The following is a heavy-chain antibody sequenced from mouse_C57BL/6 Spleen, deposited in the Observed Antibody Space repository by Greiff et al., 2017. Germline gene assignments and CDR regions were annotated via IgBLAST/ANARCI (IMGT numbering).Heavy chain of an antibody. V-gene: IGHV3-6*01. CDR3: ARGANELY. Sequence: VQLQQSGPGLVKPSQSLSLTCSVTGYSITSGYYWNWIRQFPGNKLEWMGYISYDGSNNYNPSLKNRISITRDTSKNQFFLKLNSVTTEDTATYYCARGANELYWGQGTTLTVSS. CDR2: ISYDGSN. J-gene: IGHJ2*01. CDR1: GYSITSGYY.